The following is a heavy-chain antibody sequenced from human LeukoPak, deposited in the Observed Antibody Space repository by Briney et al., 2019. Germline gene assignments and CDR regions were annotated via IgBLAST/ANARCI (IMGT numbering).Heavy chain of an antibody. V-gene: IGHV3-30*18. CDR1: GFTFSTHW. CDR3: AKGYSSGPGWFDP. CDR2: ISYDGSNK. J-gene: IGHJ5*02. Sequence: PGGSLRLSCGASGFTFSTHWMSWVRQAPGKGLEWVAVISYDGSNKYYADSVKGRFTISRDNSKNTLYLQMNSLRAEDTAVYYCAKGYSSGPGWFDPWGQGTLVTVSS. D-gene: IGHD6-19*01.